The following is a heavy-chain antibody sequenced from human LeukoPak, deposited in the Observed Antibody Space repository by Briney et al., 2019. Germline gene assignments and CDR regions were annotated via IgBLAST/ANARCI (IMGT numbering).Heavy chain of an antibody. CDR2: IYYSGST. D-gene: IGHD3-22*01. CDR1: GGSFSSYY. V-gene: IGHV4-39*01. CDR3: ATHWDYYDSSGYYSWFDP. Sequence: TTSETLSLTCAVYGGSFSSYYWGWIRQPPGKGLEWIGSIYYSGSTYYNPSLKSRVTISVDTSKNQFSLKLSSVTAADTAVYYCATHWDYYDSSGYYSWFDPWGQGTLVTVSS. J-gene: IGHJ5*02.